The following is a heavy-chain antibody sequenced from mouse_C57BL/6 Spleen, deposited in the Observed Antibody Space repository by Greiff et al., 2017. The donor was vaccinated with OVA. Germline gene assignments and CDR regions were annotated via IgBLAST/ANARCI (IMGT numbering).Heavy chain of an antibody. CDR2: ISSGSSTI. J-gene: IGHJ2*01. CDR1: GFTFSDYG. Sequence: VQLKQSGGGLVKPGGSLKLSCAASGFTFSDYGMHWVRQAPEKGLEWVAYISSGSSTIYYADTVKGRFTISRDNAKNTLFLQMTSLRSEDTAMYYCARTDYYGRTCFDYWGQGTTLTVSS. CDR3: ARTDYYGRTCFDY. D-gene: IGHD1-1*01. V-gene: IGHV5-17*01.